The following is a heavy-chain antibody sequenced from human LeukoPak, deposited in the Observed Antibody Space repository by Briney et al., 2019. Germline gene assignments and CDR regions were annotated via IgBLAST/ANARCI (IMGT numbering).Heavy chain of an antibody. V-gene: IGHV4-39*07. J-gene: IGHJ5*02. CDR2: IYHSGST. D-gene: IGHD5-24*01. CDR3: ARDVNRDGYIP. CDR1: GGSISSSSYY. Sequence: PSETLSLTCTVSGGSISSSSYYWGWIRQPPGKGLEWIGSIYHSGSTYYNPSLKSRVTISVDTSKNQFSLKLSSVTAADTAVYYCARDVNRDGYIPWGQGTLVTVSS.